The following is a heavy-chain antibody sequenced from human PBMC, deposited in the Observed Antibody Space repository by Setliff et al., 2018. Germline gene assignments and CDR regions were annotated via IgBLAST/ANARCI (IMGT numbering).Heavy chain of an antibody. CDR3: ARGKTFFGAFIRAFDI. CDR1: GGSISSHY. J-gene: IGHJ3*02. V-gene: IGHV4-59*11. D-gene: IGHD3-3*01. CDR2: IYYSGNT. Sequence: PSETLSLTCTVSGGSISSHYWSWIRQPPGKGLEWIGSIYYSGNTNYNPALKSPVTISIDTSKNQFSLKLSSVTAADTAVYHCARGKTFFGAFIRAFDIWGQGRMVTVSS.